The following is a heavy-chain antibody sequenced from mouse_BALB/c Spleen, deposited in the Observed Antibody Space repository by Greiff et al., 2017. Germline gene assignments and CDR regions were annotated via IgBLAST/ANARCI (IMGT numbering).Heavy chain of an antibody. J-gene: IGHJ4*01. V-gene: IGHV5-17*02. CDR2: ISSGSSTI. Sequence: DVMLVESGGGLVQPGGSRKLSCAASGFTFSSFGMHWVCQAPEKGLEWVAYISSGSSTIYYADTVKGRFTISRDNPKNTLFLQMTSLRSEDTAMYYCARTSDYYGSSYPRPYYYAMDYWGQGTSVTVSS. D-gene: IGHD1-1*01. CDR1: GFTFSSFG. CDR3: ARTSDYYGSSYPRPYYYAMDY.